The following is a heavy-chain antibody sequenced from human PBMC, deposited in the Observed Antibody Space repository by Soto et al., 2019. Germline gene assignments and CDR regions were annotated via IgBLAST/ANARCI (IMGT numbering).Heavy chain of an antibody. Sequence: ASVKVSCKASGHTFTSYAMHWVRQAPGQRLEWMGWINAGNGNTKYSQKFQGRVTITRDTSASTAYMELSSLRSEDTAVYYCARARGSGSYNWFDPWGQGTLVTVSS. CDR3: ARARGSGSYNWFDP. CDR1: GHTFTSYA. J-gene: IGHJ5*02. V-gene: IGHV1-3*01. CDR2: INAGNGNT. D-gene: IGHD1-26*01.